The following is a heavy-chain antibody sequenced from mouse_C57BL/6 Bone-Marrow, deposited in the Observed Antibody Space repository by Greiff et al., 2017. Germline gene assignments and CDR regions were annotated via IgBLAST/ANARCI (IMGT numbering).Heavy chain of an antibody. J-gene: IGHJ4*01. V-gene: IGHV1-64*01. CDR2: IHPHSGST. CDR3: AISYDSDGHYYAMDY. D-gene: IGHD2-4*01. CDR1: GYTFTSYW. Sequence: QVHVKQSGAELVKPGASVKLSCKASGYTFTSYWMHWVKQRPGQGLEWIGMIHPHSGSTNYNEKFKSKATMTVDQSSSTAYMQLSSLTSEDSAVYYCAISYDSDGHYYAMDYWGQGTSVTVSS.